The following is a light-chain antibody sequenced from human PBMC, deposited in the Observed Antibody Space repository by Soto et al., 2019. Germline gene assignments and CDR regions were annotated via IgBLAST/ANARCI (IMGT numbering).Light chain of an antibody. CDR2: GAS. V-gene: IGKV1-39*01. CDR3: QQTYSTPYV. J-gene: IGKJ2*01. Sequence: DIQLTQSPPSLSASVGDRVTITCRASQTINNYVNWYQQEAGKAPKLLIYGASSLQSGVPSRFRGSGFGTEFTLTISSLQSEDFVIYYCQQTYSTPYVFGGGTKLDI. CDR1: QTINNY.